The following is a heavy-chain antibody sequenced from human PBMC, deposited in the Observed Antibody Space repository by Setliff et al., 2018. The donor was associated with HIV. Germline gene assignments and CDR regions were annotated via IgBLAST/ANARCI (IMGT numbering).Heavy chain of an antibody. V-gene: IGHV3-21*01. J-gene: IGHJ6*03. CDR1: GFTFSSYS. CDR3: ARDGTTLLAAMDV. Sequence: PGGSLRLSCAASGFTFSSYSMNWVRQAPGKGLEWVSSISSSSSYIYYADSVKGRFTISRDNAKNSLYLQMNSLRAEDTAVYYCARDGTTLLAAMDVWGKGTTVTVSS. D-gene: IGHD1-7*01. CDR2: ISSSSSYI.